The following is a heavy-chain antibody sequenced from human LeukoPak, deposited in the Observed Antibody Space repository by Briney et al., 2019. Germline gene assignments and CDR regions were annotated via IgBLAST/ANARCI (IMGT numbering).Heavy chain of an antibody. CDR2: IYTSGST. CDR1: GGSISSGSYY. CDR3: AGLYYYGSGSSFDY. J-gene: IGHJ4*02. Sequence: SQTLSLTCTVSGGSISSGSYYWSWIRQPAGKGLEWIGRIYTSGSTNYNPSLKSRVTMSVDTSKNQFSLKLSSVTAADTAVYYCAGLYYYGSGSSFDYWGQGTLVTVSS. D-gene: IGHD3-10*01. V-gene: IGHV4-61*02.